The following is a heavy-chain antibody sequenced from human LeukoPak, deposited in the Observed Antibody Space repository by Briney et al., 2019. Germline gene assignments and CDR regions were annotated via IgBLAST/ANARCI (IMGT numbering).Heavy chain of an antibody. CDR3: ARDKEQQLVPYLLDWFDP. V-gene: IGHV1-2*02. D-gene: IGHD6-13*01. Sequence: GASVKVSCKASGYTFTGYYMHWVRQAPGQGLEWMGWINPNSGGTNYAQKFQGRVTMTRDTSISTAYMELSRLRSDDTAVYYCARDKEQQLVPYLLDWFDPWGQGTLVTVSS. CDR2: INPNSGGT. J-gene: IGHJ5*02. CDR1: GYTFTGYY.